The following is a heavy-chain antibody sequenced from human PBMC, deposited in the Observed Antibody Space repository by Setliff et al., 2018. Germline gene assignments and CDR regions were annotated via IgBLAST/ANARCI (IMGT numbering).Heavy chain of an antibody. V-gene: IGHV1-69*05. D-gene: IGHD2-2*01. CDR2: IIPNFGTT. CDR1: GGTFRSYG. CDR3: AREVVVVKSAINYYYYMDV. Sequence: ASVKVSCKASGGTFRSYGISWVRQAPGQGLEWMGGIIPNFGTTNYAQKFQGRVTITTDESTNTAYMELSSLRSDDTAVFYCAREVVVVKSAINYYYYMDVWGKGTTVTSP. J-gene: IGHJ6*03.